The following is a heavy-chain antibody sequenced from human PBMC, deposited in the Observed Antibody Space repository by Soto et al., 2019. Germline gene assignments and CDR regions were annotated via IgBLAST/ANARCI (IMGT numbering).Heavy chain of an antibody. J-gene: IGHJ4*02. CDR3: ARAIAVAGTSVYFDY. V-gene: IGHV1-18*01. CDR1: GYTFTSYG. D-gene: IGHD6-19*01. Sequence: QVQLVQSGAEVKKPGASVKVSCKASGYTFTSYGISWVRQAPGQGLEWMGWISAYNGNTNYAQKLQGRVTMTTDTSTSTAYMELRSPRSDDTAVYYCARAIAVAGTSVYFDYWGQGTLVTVSS. CDR2: ISAYNGNT.